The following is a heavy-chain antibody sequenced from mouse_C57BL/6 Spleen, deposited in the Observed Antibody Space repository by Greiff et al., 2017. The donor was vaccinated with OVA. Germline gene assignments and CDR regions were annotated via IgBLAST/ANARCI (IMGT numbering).Heavy chain of an antibody. CDR1: GFTFSDYG. CDR2: ISSGSSTI. J-gene: IGHJ3*01. Sequence: EVQLQQSGGGLVKPGGSLKLSCAASGFTFSDYGMHWVRQAPEKGLEWVAYISSGSSTIYYADTVKGRFTISRDNAKNTLFLQMTSLRSEDTAMYYCANLGFAYWGQGTLVTVSA. CDR3: ANLGFAY. V-gene: IGHV5-17*01.